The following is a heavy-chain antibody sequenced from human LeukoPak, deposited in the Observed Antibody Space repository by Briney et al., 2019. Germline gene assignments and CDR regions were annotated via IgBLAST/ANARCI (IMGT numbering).Heavy chain of an antibody. CDR2: ISSSGSTI. Sequence: GGSLRLSCAASGFTFSSYEMNWVRQAPGKGLEWVSYISSSGSTIYYADSVEGRFTISRDNAKNSLYLQMNSLRAEDTAVYYCARDWYYYDSSGYYPIGYWGQGTLVTVSS. V-gene: IGHV3-48*03. J-gene: IGHJ4*02. CDR3: ARDWYYYDSSGYYPIGY. D-gene: IGHD3-22*01. CDR1: GFTFSSYE.